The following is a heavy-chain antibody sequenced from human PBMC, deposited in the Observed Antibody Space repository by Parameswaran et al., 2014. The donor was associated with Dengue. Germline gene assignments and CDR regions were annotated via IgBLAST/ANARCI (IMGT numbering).Heavy chain of an antibody. CDR3: ARGGVITMVRGVIITNWFDP. J-gene: IGHJ5*02. V-gene: IGHV1-2*02. Sequence: WVRQAPGQGLEWMGWINPNSGGTNYAQKFQGRVTMTRDTSISTAYMELSRLRSDDTAVYYCARGGVITMVRGVIITNWFDPWGQGTLVTVSS. D-gene: IGHD3-10*01. CDR2: INPNSGGT.